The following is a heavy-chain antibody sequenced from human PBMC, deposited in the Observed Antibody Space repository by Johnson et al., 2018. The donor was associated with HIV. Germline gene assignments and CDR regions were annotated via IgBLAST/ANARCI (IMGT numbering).Heavy chain of an antibody. Sequence: QLVESGGGLVQPGRSLRLSCAASGFTFDDYAMHWVRQAPGKGLEWVSGISWNSGSIGYADSVKGRFTISRDNAKNSLYLQMNSLRAEDTALYYCAKDMGEGLVLDYAFDIWCQGTMVTVSS. V-gene: IGHV3-9*01. CDR1: GFTFDDYA. J-gene: IGHJ3*02. CDR2: ISWNSGSI. D-gene: IGHD6-6*01. CDR3: AKDMGEGLVLDYAFDI.